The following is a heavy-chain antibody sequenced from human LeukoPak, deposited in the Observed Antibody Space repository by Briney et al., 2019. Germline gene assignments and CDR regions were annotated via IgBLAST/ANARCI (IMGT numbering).Heavy chain of an antibody. Sequence: SETLSLTCTVSGGSISSSSYYWGWIRQPPGKGLEWIGSIYYSGSTYYNPSLKSRVTISVDTSKNQFSLKLSSVTAADTAFYYCARVEVTTDAFDIWGQGTMVTVSS. CDR2: IYYSGST. V-gene: IGHV4-39*07. D-gene: IGHD4-11*01. CDR1: GGSISSSSYY. CDR3: ARVEVTTDAFDI. J-gene: IGHJ3*02.